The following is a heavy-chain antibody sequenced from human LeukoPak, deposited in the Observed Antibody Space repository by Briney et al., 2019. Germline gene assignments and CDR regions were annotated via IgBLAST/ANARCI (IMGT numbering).Heavy chain of an antibody. Sequence: SETLSLTCAVYGDSFKNYYWTWIRQSPEKGLEWIGEINHGGLTSYDPSLESRLTLLVDTSKNQFSLKLSSVTAADTAVYYCARVDEGPWSPEYYFDYWGQGTLVTVSS. CDR3: ARVDEGPWSPEYYFDY. J-gene: IGHJ4*02. D-gene: IGHD2-15*01. V-gene: IGHV4-34*01. CDR2: INHGGLT. CDR1: GDSFKNYY.